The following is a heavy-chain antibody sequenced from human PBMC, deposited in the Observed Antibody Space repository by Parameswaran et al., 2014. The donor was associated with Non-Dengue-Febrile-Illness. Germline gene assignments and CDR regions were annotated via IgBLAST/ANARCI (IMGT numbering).Heavy chain of an antibody. D-gene: IGHD3-10*01. J-gene: IGHJ4*02. CDR2: INPNSGDT. V-gene: IGHV1-2*02. CDR3: ARLITY. Sequence: WVRQAPGQGLEWMGWINPNSGDTKYAEKFQGRVTMTRDTSISTAYMELSRLRSDDTAVYYCARLITYWGQGTLVTVSS.